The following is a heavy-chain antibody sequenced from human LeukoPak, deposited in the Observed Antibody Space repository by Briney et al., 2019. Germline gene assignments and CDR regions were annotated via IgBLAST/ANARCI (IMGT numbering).Heavy chain of an antibody. CDR1: GFTFSSYS. Sequence: GGSLRLSCAASGFTFSSYSMNWVRQAPGKGLEWVSSISSSSSYIYYADSVKDRFTISRDNAKNSLYLQMNSLRAEDTAVYYCARVGYCSSTSCYGEGYYYYYGMDVWGQGTTVTVSS. CDR2: ISSSSSYI. CDR3: ARVGYCSSTSCYGEGYYYYYGMDV. J-gene: IGHJ6*02. V-gene: IGHV3-21*01. D-gene: IGHD2-2*01.